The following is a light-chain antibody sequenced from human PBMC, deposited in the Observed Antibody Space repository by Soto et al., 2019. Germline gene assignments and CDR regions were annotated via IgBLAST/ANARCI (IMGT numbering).Light chain of an antibody. V-gene: IGKV1-39*01. CDR3: QITYSTPPIT. CDR1: QGISSY. Sequence: DIQMTQSPSSLSASVGDRVTITCRASQGISSYLNWYQQKPGKGPKVLIYAASSWHSGVPSRFSGSGSGTAFTLTITRLQPEDFATYYGQITYSTPPITFGQGTRLET. CDR2: AAS. J-gene: IGKJ5*01.